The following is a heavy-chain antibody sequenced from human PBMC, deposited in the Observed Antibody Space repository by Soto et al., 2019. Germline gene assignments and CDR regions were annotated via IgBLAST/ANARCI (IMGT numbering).Heavy chain of an antibody. CDR3: ARGGRYTYGYGDYSYGMDV. D-gene: IGHD5-18*01. Sequence: SVKVSCKASGGTFSSYAISWVRQAPGQGLEWMGGIIPIFGTANYAQKFQGRVTITADESTSTAYMELSSLRSEDTAVYYCARGGRYTYGYGDYSYGMDVWGQGTTVTVSS. CDR1: GGTFSSYA. J-gene: IGHJ6*02. CDR2: IIPIFGTA. V-gene: IGHV1-69*13.